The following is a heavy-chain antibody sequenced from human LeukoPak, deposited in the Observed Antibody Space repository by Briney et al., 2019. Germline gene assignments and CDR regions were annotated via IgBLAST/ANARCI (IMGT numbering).Heavy chain of an antibody. CDR2: ISYDGSNK. V-gene: IGHV3-30*19. CDR3: ARADHSGRYYYYYMDV. CDR1: GFTFSTYG. J-gene: IGHJ6*03. Sequence: GGSLRLSCAASGFTFSTYGMNWVRQAPGKGLEWVAVISYDGSNKYYADSVKGRFTISRDNSKNTLYLQMNSLRAEDTAVYYCARADHSGRYYYYYMDVWGKGTTVTVSS. D-gene: IGHD1-26*01.